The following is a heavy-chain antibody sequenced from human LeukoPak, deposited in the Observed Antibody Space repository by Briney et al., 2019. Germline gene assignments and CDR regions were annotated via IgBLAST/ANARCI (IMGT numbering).Heavy chain of an antibody. CDR2: IYTSGST. V-gene: IGHV4-61*02. J-gene: IGHJ5*02. D-gene: IGHD3-3*01. CDR3: ARDGNFWSGYYSESEGANWFDP. CDR1: GGSISSGSYY. Sequence: PPQTLSLTCTVSGGSISSGSYYWSWIRQPAGKGLEWIGRIYTSGSTNYNPSLKSRATISVDTSKNQFSLKLSSVTAADTAVYYCARDGNFWSGYYSESEGANWFDPWGQGTLVTVSS.